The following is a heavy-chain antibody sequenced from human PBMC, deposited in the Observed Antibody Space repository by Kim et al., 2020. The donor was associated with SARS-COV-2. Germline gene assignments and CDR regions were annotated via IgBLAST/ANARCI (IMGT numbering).Heavy chain of an antibody. V-gene: IGHV3-23*05. D-gene: IGHD2-21*01. J-gene: IGHJ3*01. CDR3: SKDEMIGIVRDGVDV. Sequence: GGSLRLSCAASGIPFNNSGLTWVRQVPGRGPEWVATIGISAQSHYADSAKDRFIISRDNSSNTVFLQMNNLRVDNTALYYCSKDEMIGIVRDGVDVWGKGTLISVS. CDR2: IGISAQS. CDR1: GIPFNNSG.